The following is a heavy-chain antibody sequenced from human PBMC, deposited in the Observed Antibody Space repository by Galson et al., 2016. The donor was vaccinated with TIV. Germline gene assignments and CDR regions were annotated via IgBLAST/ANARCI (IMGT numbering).Heavy chain of an antibody. CDR3: ATVASFPGLSLDT. CDR2: FDPEVAKT. Sequence: SVKVSCKVSGNSLNELVIHWVRQAPGKGLEWMGGFDPEVAKTVYAQKLQDRVTMAADTSTNTAYMELGSLRFEDTAVYYCATVASFPGLSLDTWGQGTLATVSS. CDR1: GNSLNELV. J-gene: IGHJ5*02. D-gene: IGHD2/OR15-2a*01. V-gene: IGHV1-24*01.